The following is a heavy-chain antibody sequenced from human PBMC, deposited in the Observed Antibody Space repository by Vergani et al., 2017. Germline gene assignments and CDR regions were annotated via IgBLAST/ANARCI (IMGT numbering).Heavy chain of an antibody. CDR1: GFTFSSYW. V-gene: IGHV3-74*01. CDR3: ARGGGGYCSSTSCYAFDY. CDR2: INSDGSST. D-gene: IGHD2-2*01. Sequence: EVQLVESGGGLVQPGGSLRLSCAASGFTFSSYWMHWVRQAPGKGLVWVSRINSDGSSTSYADSVKGRFTISRDNAKNTLYLQMNSLRAEDTAVYYCARGGGGYCSSTSCYAFDYWGQGTLVTVSS. J-gene: IGHJ4*02.